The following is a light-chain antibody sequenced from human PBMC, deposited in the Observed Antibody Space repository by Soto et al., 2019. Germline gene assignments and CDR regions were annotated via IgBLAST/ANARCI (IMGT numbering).Light chain of an antibody. Sequence: QLTQSPSSLSASVGDRVTITCRASLGISSNLAWYQQKPGRAPKLLIFGASTLQSGVPSRFSGSGSGTDFTLTISSLQPEDFATYFCQKLNAYPPWTFGQGTKVDIK. V-gene: IGKV1-9*01. CDR3: QKLNAYPPWT. CDR1: LGISSN. CDR2: GAS. J-gene: IGKJ1*01.